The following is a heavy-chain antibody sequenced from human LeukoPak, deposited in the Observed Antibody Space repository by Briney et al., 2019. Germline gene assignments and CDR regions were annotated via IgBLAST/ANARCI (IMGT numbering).Heavy chain of an antibody. CDR2: IKQDGSEK. D-gene: IGHD3-3*01. Sequence: GGSLRLSCAASGFTFSSYWMAWVRQAPGKGLEWVANIKQDGSEKYYVDSVKGRFTISRDNAKNSLYLQMNSLRAEDTAVYYCARDAKSTTIFGEVPNETTYYYYYMDVWGKGTTVTVSS. J-gene: IGHJ6*03. CDR1: GFTFSSYW. CDR3: ARDAKSTTIFGEVPNETTYYYYYMDV. V-gene: IGHV3-7*01.